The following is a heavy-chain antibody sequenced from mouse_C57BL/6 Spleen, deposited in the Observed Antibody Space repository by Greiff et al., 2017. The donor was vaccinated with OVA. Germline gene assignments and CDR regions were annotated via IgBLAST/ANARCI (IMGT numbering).Heavy chain of an antibody. D-gene: IGHD2-1*01. CDR1: GYTFTSYW. J-gene: IGHJ4*01. Sequence: QVQLKESGTELVKPGASVKLSCKASGYTFTSYWMHWVKQRPGQGLEWIGNINPSNGGTNYNEKFKSKATLTVDKPSSTAYMQLSRLTSEDSAVYYCARDVEIYYCNYGAMDYWGQGTSVTVSS. V-gene: IGHV1-53*01. CDR3: ARDVEIYYCNYGAMDY. CDR2: INPSNGGT.